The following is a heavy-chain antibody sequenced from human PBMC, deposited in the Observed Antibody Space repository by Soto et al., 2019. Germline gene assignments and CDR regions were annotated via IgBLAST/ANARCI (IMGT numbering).Heavy chain of an antibody. CDR2: ISPNSGRA. V-gene: IGHV1-18*04. J-gene: IGHJ6*02. CDR1: GYTFSKYD. CDR3: ARIKWGLNYYNGMDV. D-gene: IGHD1-26*01. Sequence: QVQLVQSGAEMKRPGASVKVSCKASGYTFSKYDVSWVRQAPGQGLEWLGLISPNSGRASYSEKFQGRVTMTTETPTTTAYLELRSLRPDDTAVYYCARIKWGLNYYNGMDVWGQGTTVIVSS.